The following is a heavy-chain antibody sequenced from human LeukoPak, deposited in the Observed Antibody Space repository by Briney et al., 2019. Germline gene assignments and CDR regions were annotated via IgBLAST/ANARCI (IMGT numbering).Heavy chain of an antibody. J-gene: IGHJ4*02. V-gene: IGHV3-33*01. CDR1: GFTFSSYG. CDR2: IWYDGSNK. D-gene: IGHD3-10*01. CDR3: ARGERYYYGSGVDY. Sequence: GRSLRLSCAASGFTFSSYGKHWVRQAPGKGLEWVAVIWYDGSNKYYADSVKGRFTISRDNSKNTLYLQMNSLRAEDTAVYYCARGERYYYGSGVDYWGQGTLVTVSS.